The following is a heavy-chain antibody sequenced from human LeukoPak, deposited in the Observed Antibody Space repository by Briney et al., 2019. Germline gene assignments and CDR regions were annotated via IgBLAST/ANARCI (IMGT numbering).Heavy chain of an antibody. D-gene: IGHD6-19*01. CDR2: IIPILGIA. CDR3: ARVRRGGWPYDSFDI. Sequence: SSVKVSCKASGGTLSSYAISWVRQAPGQGLEWMGRIIPILGIANYAQKFQGRVTITADKSTSTAYMELSSLRSEDTAVYYCARVRRGGWPYDSFDIWGQGTMVTVSS. J-gene: IGHJ3*02. V-gene: IGHV1-69*04. CDR1: GGTLSSYA.